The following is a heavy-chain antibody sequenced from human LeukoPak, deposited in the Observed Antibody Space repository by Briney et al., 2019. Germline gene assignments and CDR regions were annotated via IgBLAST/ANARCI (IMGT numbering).Heavy chain of an antibody. V-gene: IGHV4-59*08. J-gene: IGHJ4*02. Sequence: SETLSLTCTVSGGSISSYYWSWIRQPPGKGLEWIGYIYYSGSTNYNPSLKSRVTISVDTSKNQFSLKLSSVTAADTAVYYWARHERYYDILPGFVPRLFDYWGQGTLVPVPS. CDR1: GGSISSYY. D-gene: IGHD3-9*01. CDR3: ARHERYYDILPGFVPRLFDY. CDR2: IYYSGST.